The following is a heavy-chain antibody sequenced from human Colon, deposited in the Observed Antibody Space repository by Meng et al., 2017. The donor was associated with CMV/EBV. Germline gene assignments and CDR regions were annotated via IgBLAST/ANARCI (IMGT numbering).Heavy chain of an antibody. V-gene: IGHV3-21*04. Sequence: GGSLRLSCAASGFTFSSYSMNWVRQAPGKGLEWVASISTSSTYIYYAESLKGRFTISRDNAKNSLYLQMNSLRAEDTAVYYCARAPRIFEDSTSSPSYYFDYWGQGTLVTVSS. D-gene: IGHD2-2*01. CDR3: ARAPRIFEDSTSSPSYYFDY. CDR2: ISTSSTYI. CDR1: GFTFSSYS. J-gene: IGHJ4*02.